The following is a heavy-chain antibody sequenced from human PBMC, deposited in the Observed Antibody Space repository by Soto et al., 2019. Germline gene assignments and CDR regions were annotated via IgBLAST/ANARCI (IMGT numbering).Heavy chain of an antibody. D-gene: IGHD6-19*01. J-gene: IGHJ3*02. CDR2: FDPEDGET. CDR3: ATDSPESSGWYIAFDI. CDR1: GYTLTELS. V-gene: IGHV1-24*01. Sequence: ASVKVSCKVSGYTLTELSMHWVRQAPGKGLEWMGGFDPEDGETIYAQKFQGRVTMTEDTSTDTAYMELSSLRSEDTAVYYCATDSPESSGWYIAFDIWGQGTMVTVSS.